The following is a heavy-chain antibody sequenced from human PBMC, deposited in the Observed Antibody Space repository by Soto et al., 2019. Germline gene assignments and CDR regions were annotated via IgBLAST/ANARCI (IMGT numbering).Heavy chain of an antibody. Sequence: QVQLVQSGAEVKKPGASVKVSCKASGYTFTSYAISWVRQAPGQGLEWMGWISAYNGNTNYAQKFQGRVTMTTDTSTSTASRELRSLRSDDPAVYYCASDAPPADYWGQGTLVTVSS. CDR1: GYTFTSYA. CDR2: ISAYNGNT. CDR3: ASDAPPADY. V-gene: IGHV1-18*01. J-gene: IGHJ4*02.